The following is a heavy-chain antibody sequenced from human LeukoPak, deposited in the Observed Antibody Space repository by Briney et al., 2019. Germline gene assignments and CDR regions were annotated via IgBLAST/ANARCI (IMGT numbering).Heavy chain of an antibody. CDR1: GFTFSAAW. D-gene: IGHD3-10*01. J-gene: IGHJ6*03. CDR2: IKSKSDGGTT. V-gene: IGHV3-15*01. CDR3: TTEFKELGSFFYFYYMDV. Sequence: PGGSLRLSCAASGFTFSAAWMSWVRQAPGKGLEWVGRIKSKSDGGTTDFAAPVKDRFTISRDDSKNTLYLQINSLKTEDTAVYYCTTEFKELGSFFYFYYMDVWGTGTTVTISS.